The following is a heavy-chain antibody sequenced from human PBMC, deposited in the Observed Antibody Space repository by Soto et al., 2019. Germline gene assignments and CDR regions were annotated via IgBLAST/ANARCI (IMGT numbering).Heavy chain of an antibody. J-gene: IGHJ5*02. V-gene: IGHV4-39*01. CDR1: GGSISSESYF. D-gene: IGHD2-15*01. CDR2: ISYSGSP. CDR3: AALLGHCSGGTCFFRWSDP. Sequence: SETLSLTCTVSGGSISSESYFWGWVRQPSGKGLEWVGTISYSGSPFFNPSLKGRATLSVDTSKNQFSLRLSAVTAADSAVYFCAALLGHCSGGTCFFRWSDPWGQGSLVTVSS.